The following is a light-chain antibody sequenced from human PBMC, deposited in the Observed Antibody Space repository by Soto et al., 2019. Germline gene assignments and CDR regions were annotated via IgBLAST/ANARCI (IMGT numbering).Light chain of an antibody. J-gene: IGLJ2*01. CDR2: DVR. V-gene: IGLV2-14*03. CDR1: SSDVGGHNF. Sequence: QSALTQPASVSGSPGQSITISCTGTSSDVGGHNFASWYQQHPGRAPKLMIYDVRNRPSGVSNRFSGSKSANTASLVISGLQAEDEADYYCSSYSSSDTLVFGGGTQLTVL. CDR3: SSYSSSDTLV.